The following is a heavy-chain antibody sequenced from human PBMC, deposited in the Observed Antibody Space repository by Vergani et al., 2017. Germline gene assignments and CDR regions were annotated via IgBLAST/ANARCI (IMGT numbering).Heavy chain of an antibody. V-gene: IGHV1-69*01. D-gene: IGHD5-12*01. J-gene: IGHJ3*02. CDR3: ARERRAVATSIGHDAFDI. Sequence: QVQLVQSGAEVKKPGSSVTVSCKASGGTFSSYAISWVRQAPGQGIEWMGGIIPIFGTATYTQKFQGRVTITADESTSTAYMELSSLRSEDTAVYCCARERRAVATSIGHDAFDIWGQGTMVTVSS. CDR2: IIPIFGTA. CDR1: GGTFSSYA.